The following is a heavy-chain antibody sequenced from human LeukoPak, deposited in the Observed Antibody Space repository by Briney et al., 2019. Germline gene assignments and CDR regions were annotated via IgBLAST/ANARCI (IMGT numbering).Heavy chain of an antibody. CDR3: ARHWYSSSWYLDY. J-gene: IGHJ4*02. Sequence: SETLSLTCAVSGYSISSGYYWGWIRQPPGKGPEWIGSIYHSGSTYYNPSLKSRVTISVDTSKNQFSLKLSSVTAADTAVYYCARHWYSSSWYLDYWGQGTLVTISS. D-gene: IGHD6-13*01. V-gene: IGHV4-38-2*01. CDR2: IYHSGST. CDR1: GYSISSGYY.